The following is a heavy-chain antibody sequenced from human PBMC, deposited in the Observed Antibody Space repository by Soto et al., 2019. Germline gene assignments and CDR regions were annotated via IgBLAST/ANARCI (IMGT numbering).Heavy chain of an antibody. V-gene: IGHV4-34*01. CDR1: GGSFSGYY. CDR2: INHSGST. J-gene: IGHJ4*02. Sequence: SETLSLTCAVYGGSFSGYYWSWIRQPPGKGLEWIGEINHSGSTNYNPSLKSRVTISVDTSKNQFSLKLSSVTAADTAVYYCANQPDPNYGDYPLPFDYWGQGTLVTVSS. D-gene: IGHD4-17*01. CDR3: ANQPDPNYGDYPLPFDY.